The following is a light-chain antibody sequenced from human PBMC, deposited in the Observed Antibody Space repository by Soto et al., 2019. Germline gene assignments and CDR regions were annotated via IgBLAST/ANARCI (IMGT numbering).Light chain of an antibody. V-gene: IGKV1-12*01. CDR2: AAS. CDR1: QDNSSW. CDR3: QQASSFPPT. Sequence: DIQMTQSPSSVSASVGDRVTITCRASQDNSSWLAWYQQKPGKAPKIMIYAASSLQGGVPSRFSGSGSGTEFTLTISSLQPEDFATYYCQQASSFPPTFGQGTRLDIK. J-gene: IGKJ5*01.